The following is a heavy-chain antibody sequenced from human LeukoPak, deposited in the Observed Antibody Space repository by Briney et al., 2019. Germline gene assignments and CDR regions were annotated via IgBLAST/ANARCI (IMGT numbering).Heavy chain of an antibody. CDR3: ASHHPESERSGWYEPFDY. Sequence: SVKVSCKASGGTFSSYAISWVRQAPGQGLEWMGGIIPIFGTANYAQKFQGRVAITADESTSTAYMELSSLRSEDTAVYYCASHHPESERSGWYEPFDYWGQGTLVTVSS. V-gene: IGHV1-69*13. D-gene: IGHD6-19*01. CDR1: GGTFSSYA. J-gene: IGHJ4*02. CDR2: IIPIFGTA.